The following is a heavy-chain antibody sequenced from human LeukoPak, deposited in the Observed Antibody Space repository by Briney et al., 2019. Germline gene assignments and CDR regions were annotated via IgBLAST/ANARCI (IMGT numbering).Heavy chain of an antibody. CDR3: ARAFGEFDPYYYYYMDV. D-gene: IGHD3-10*01. CDR2: IYPGDSDT. Sequence: GESLKISCKGSGYSFTSYWIGWVRQMPGKGLEWMGIIYPGDSDTRYSPSFQGQVTISADKSISTAYLQWSNLKASDTAMYYCARAFGEFDPYYYYYMDVWGKGTTVTVSS. J-gene: IGHJ6*03. CDR1: GYSFTSYW. V-gene: IGHV5-51*01.